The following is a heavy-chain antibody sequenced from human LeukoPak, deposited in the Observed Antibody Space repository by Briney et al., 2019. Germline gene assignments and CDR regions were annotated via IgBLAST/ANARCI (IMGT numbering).Heavy chain of an antibody. CDR1: GFTFSSYA. D-gene: IGHD2-2*02. J-gene: IGHJ6*02. CDR3: AKDAVPAAIRIDYYYYGMDV. V-gene: IGHV3-23*01. Sequence: QPGGSLRLSCAASGFTFSSYAMSWVRQAPGKGLEWVSAISGSGGSTYYADSVKGRFTISRDNSKNTLYLQMNNLRAEDTAVYYCAKDAVPAAIRIDYYYYGMDVWGQGTTVTVSS. CDR2: ISGSGGST.